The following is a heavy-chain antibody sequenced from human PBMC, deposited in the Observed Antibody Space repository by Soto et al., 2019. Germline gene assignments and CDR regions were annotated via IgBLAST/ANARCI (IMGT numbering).Heavy chain of an antibody. D-gene: IGHD5-12*01. CDR1: GFSLSTSGVG. CDR3: AHRLPEGYNPLHGAFDI. Sequence: QITLKESGPTLVKPTQTLTLTCTFSGFSLSTSGVGVGWIRQPPGKALEWLALIYWDDDKRYSPSLKSRLTIPKHTSKNLVDPTITNKDPVDTATYYCAHRLPEGYNPLHGAFDIWGQGTMVTLPS. V-gene: IGHV2-5*02. J-gene: IGHJ3*02. CDR2: IYWDDDK.